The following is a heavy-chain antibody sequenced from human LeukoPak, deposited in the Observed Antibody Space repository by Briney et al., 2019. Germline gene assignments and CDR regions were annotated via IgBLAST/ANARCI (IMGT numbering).Heavy chain of an antibody. J-gene: IGHJ4*01. CDR1: EYSFATYW. Sequence: PGESLKISCKGSEYSFATYWIGWVRQMPGQGLEWMGIIFPGDSDTRYSPSFQGQVTISADKSISTAYLQWSSLKASDTAIYYCASEYCSGGNRYFDYWGHGTLVTISS. V-gene: IGHV5-51*01. D-gene: IGHD2-15*01. CDR2: IFPGDSDT. CDR3: ASEYCSGGNRYFDY.